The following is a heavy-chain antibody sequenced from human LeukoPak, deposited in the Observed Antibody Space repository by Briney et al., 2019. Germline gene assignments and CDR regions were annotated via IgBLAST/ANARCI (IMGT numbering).Heavy chain of an antibody. CDR3: AKEQQLFPYFDY. J-gene: IGHJ4*02. D-gene: IGHD6-13*01. CDR1: GFTFSSHW. CDR2: IKQDGSEK. V-gene: IGHV3-7*03. Sequence: GGSLRLSCAASGFTFSSHWMSWVRQAPGKGLEWVANIKQDGSEKYYVDSVKGRFTISRDNAKNTLYLQMNSLRAEDTALYYCAKEQQLFPYFDYWGQGTLVTVSS.